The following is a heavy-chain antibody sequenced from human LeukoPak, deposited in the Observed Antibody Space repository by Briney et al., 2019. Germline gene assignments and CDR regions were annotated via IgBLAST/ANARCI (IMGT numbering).Heavy chain of an antibody. J-gene: IGHJ6*03. CDR1: GFTFSDFW. D-gene: IGHD1-14*01. V-gene: IGHV3-21*06. CDR2: ISSTTTYI. CDR3: ARPGRGPGDFYYMDV. Sequence: EGSLRLSCAGSGFTFSDFWMTWVRQAPGKGLEWVSSISSTTTYIKYADSVKGRFTTSRDDAKSSLFLQMNSLRADDTAVYYCARPGRGPGDFYYMDVWGKGTTVTVSS.